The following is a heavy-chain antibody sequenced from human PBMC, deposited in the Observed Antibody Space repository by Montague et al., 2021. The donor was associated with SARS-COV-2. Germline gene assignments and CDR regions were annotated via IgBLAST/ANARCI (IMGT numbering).Heavy chain of an antibody. V-gene: IGHV3-30*04. J-gene: IGHJ6*02. CDR2: ISYDGSNK. Sequence: SLRLSCAASGFTFSSYAMHWVRQAPGKGLEWVAVISYDGSNKYYADSVKGRFTISRDNSKNTLYLQMNSLRAGDTAVYYCARKDYYYGMDVWGQGTTVTVSS. CDR3: ARKDYYYGMDV. CDR1: GFTFSSYA.